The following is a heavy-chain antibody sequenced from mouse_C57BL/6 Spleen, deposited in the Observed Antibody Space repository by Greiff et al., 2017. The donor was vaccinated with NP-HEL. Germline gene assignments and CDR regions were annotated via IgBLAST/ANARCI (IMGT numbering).Heavy chain of an antibody. CDR1: GYTFTSYW. J-gene: IGHJ1*03. CDR3: AKGVYYEGWYFDV. CDR2: INPSSGYP. Sequence: VQLQQSGAELAKPGASVKLSCKASGYTFTSYWMHWVKQRPGQGLEWIGYINPSSGYPKYNQKFKDKATLTADKSSSTAYMQLSGLTYEDSAGYYCAKGVYYEGWYFDVWGTGTTVTVSS. V-gene: IGHV1-7*01. D-gene: IGHD2-4*01.